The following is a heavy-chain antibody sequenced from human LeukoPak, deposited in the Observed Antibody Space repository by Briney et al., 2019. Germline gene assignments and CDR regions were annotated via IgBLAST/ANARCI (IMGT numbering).Heavy chain of an antibody. CDR3: ARDRSPLYDILTGYDN. CDR1: GYTFTGYY. D-gene: IGHD3-9*01. V-gene: IGHV1-2*02. CDR2: INPNSGST. J-gene: IGHJ4*02. Sequence: ASVKVTCKASGYTFTGYYMHWVRQAPGQGLEWMGWINPNSGSTNYAQKFQGRVTMTRDTSISTAYMELSRLRSDDTAVYYCARDRSPLYDILTGYDNWGQGTLVTVSS.